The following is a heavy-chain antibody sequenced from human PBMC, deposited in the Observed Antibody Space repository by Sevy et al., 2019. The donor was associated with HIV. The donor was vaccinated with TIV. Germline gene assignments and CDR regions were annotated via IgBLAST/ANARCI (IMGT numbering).Heavy chain of an antibody. Sequence: GGSLRLSCAASGFTFSSYAMNWVRQAPGKGLEWVSSISASGRSTYYADSVEGRFTISRDNSKNTRYLQMNSLRGEDTAVYYGAKGYCSGGSCPRDYYYYGMDVWGQGTTVTVSS. V-gene: IGHV3-23*01. J-gene: IGHJ6*02. CDR2: ISASGRST. CDR3: AKGYCSGGSCPRDYYYYGMDV. CDR1: GFTFSSYA. D-gene: IGHD2-15*01.